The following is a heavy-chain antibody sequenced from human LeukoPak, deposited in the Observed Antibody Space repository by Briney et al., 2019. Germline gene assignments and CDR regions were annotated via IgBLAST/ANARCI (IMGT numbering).Heavy chain of an antibody. CDR1: GYTFTRYY. CDR2: IHPSSGST. J-gene: IGHJ5*02. D-gene: IGHD2-2*01. Sequence: ASVKVSCKASGYTFTRYYMHWVRQAPGQGLEWMGIIHPSSGSTSYAQKFEGRVTLTRDTSTSTVYMELISLRSEDTAVYYCARDSSTSSLAGPWGQGTLVTVSS. V-gene: IGHV1-46*01. CDR3: ARDSSTSSLAGP.